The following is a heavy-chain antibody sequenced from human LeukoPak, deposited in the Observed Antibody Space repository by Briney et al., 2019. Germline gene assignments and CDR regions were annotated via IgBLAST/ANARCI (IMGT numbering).Heavy chain of an antibody. Sequence: GGSLRLSCAASGFTFSSYGMHWVRQAPGKGLEWVAFIRYDGSNQYYADSVKGRFTISRDNSKNTMYLQMNSLRPEDTAVYYCAPRDRGYWGQGTLVTVSS. CDR2: IRYDGSNQ. CDR1: GFTFSSYG. CDR3: APRDRGY. V-gene: IGHV3-30*02. J-gene: IGHJ4*02.